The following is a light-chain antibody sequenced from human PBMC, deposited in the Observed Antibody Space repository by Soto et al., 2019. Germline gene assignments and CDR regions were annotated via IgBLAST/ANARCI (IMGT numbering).Light chain of an antibody. V-gene: IGKV1-39*01. Sequence: DIQMTQSPSSLSASVGDRVTITCRASQSISSYLNWYQQKPGKAPKLLIYAASSLQSGVPSRFSGSGSGTDVTLTISSLQPEDFATYYCQQNYSTPPITFGQGTRLEIK. CDR2: AAS. CDR1: QSISSY. J-gene: IGKJ5*01. CDR3: QQNYSTPPIT.